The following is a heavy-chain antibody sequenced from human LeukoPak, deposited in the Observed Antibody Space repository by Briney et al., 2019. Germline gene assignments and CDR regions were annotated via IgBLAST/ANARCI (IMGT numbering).Heavy chain of an antibody. J-gene: IGHJ2*01. V-gene: IGHV4-34*01. CDR1: GGSFSGYY. Sequence: PSETLSLTCAVYGGSFSGYYWSWIRQPPGKGLEWIGSIYYSGSTYYNPSLKSRVTISVDTSKNQSSLKLSSVTAADTAVYYCARDRQPGTVTTREWYFDLWGRGTLVTVSS. CDR3: ARDRQPGTVTTREWYFDL. D-gene: IGHD4-17*01. CDR2: IYYSGST.